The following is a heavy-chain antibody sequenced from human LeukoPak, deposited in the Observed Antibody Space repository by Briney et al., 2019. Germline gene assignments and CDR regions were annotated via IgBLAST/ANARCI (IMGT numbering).Heavy chain of an antibody. CDR1: GFTFSSYA. D-gene: IGHD3/OR15-3a*01. CDR3: ARQVPVDSEYFQH. V-gene: IGHV3-23*01. CDR2: ISGSGGST. Sequence: PGGSLRLSCAASGFTFSSYAMSWVRQAPGKGLEWVSAISGSGGSTYYTDSVKGRFTISRDNPKNTLYPQMNSLRAEDTAVYYCARQVPVDSEYFQHWGQGTLVTVSS. J-gene: IGHJ1*01.